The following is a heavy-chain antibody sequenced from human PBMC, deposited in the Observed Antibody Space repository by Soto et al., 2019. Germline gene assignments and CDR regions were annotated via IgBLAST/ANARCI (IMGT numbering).Heavy chain of an antibody. CDR1: GFTFSSYA. V-gene: IGHV3-23*01. J-gene: IGHJ4*02. Sequence: GGSLRLSCAASGFTFSSYAMSWVRQAPGKGLEWVSGISGSGGSTYYADSVKGRFTISRDNSKNTLYLQMNSLRVEDTAVYYCAKDIVRYTYGACDYWGQGALVTSPQ. D-gene: IGHD5-18*01. CDR3: AKDIVRYTYGACDY. CDR2: ISGSGGST.